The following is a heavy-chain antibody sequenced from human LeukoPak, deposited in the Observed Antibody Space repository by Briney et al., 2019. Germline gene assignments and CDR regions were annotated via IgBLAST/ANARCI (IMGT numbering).Heavy chain of an antibody. CDR3: ATWGIAVAGTFNY. D-gene: IGHD6-19*01. CDR1: GGSISSYH. J-gene: IGHJ4*02. V-gene: IGHV4-59*08. CDR2: IYYSGST. Sequence: SETLSLTCTVSGGSISSYHWSWIRQPPGKGLEWIGYIYYSGSTNYNPSFKSRVAISVDTSKNQFSLKLSSVTAADTAVYYCATWGIAVAGTFNYWGQGTLVTVST.